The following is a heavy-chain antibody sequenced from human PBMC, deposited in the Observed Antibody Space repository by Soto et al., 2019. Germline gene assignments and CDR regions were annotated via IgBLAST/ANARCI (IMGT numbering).Heavy chain of an antibody. CDR1: GFTFSDHY. CDR3: ARDPMYGGGSRTYYYYGMDV. D-gene: IGHD2-15*01. V-gene: IGHV3-11*04. J-gene: IGHJ6*02. CDR2: ISSRGSTI. Sequence: GGSLRLSCAASGFTFSDHYMSWIRQAPGKGLEWVSYISSRGSTIYYADSVKGRFTISRDNAKNSLYLQMNSLRAEDTAVYYCARDPMYGGGSRTYYYYGMDVWGQGTTVTVSS.